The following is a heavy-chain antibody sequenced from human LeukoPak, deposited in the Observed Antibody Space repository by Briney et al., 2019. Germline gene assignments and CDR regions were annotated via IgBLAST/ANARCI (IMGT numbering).Heavy chain of an antibody. D-gene: IGHD1-26*01. CDR3: ARDRRRELLHAFDI. CDR1: GGTISRNY. V-gene: IGHV4-59*01. J-gene: IGHJ3*02. Sequence: NPSETLSLTCTVSGGTISRNYWSWIRQPPGRGLEWVAYIDYSGSTNYNPSLKSRLTISMDASKNQFSLKLSSVTAADTAVYYCARDRRRELLHAFDIWGQGTMVTVSS. CDR2: IDYSGST.